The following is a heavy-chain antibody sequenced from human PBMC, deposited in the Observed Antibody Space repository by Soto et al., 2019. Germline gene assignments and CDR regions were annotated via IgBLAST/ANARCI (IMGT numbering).Heavy chain of an antibody. D-gene: IGHD5-18*01. J-gene: IGHJ4*02. Sequence: QVQLVQSGAEVKKPESSVKVSCKAPGGTFSTYAISWVRQAPGQGLEWMGGIIPMFGTANYAQRFQARVTITADESTNTVYMELSSLRSEYTAVYFCASGIQLWLRRINNGYSGWGQGPLVTVSS. CDR2: IIPMFGTA. CDR3: ASGIQLWLRRINNGYSG. V-gene: IGHV1-69*12. CDR1: GGTFSTYA.